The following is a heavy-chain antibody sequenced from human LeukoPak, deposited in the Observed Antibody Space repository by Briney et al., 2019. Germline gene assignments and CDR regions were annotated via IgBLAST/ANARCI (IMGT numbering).Heavy chain of an antibody. D-gene: IGHD6-19*01. V-gene: IGHV4-61*02. CDR1: GASTSSGDYY. CDR2: IYTSGST. J-gene: IGHJ4*02. Sequence: SQTLSLTCIVSGASTSSGDYYCSWIRQPAGKGLEWIGRIYTSGSTNYNPSLKSRVTLSVDTSKNQFSLKLSSVTAADTAVYYCARDHSSATSLDYWGQGTLVTVSS. CDR3: ARDHSSATSLDY.